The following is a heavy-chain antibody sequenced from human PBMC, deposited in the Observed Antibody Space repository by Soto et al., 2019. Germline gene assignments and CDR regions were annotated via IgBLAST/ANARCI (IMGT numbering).Heavy chain of an antibody. Sequence: QVQLVESGGGVVQPGRSLRLSCAASGFTFSSYGMHWVRQAPGKGLEWVAVISYDGSNTYYADSVKGRFTISRDNSKNTLYLQMNSLRAEDTAVYYCAKDKRVTTPRYAFDIWGQGTMVTVSS. CDR1: GFTFSSYG. J-gene: IGHJ3*02. D-gene: IGHD4-17*01. CDR2: ISYDGSNT. CDR3: AKDKRVTTPRYAFDI. V-gene: IGHV3-30*18.